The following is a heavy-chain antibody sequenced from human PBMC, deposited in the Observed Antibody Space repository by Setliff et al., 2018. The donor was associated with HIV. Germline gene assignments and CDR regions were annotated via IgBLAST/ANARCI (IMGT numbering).Heavy chain of an antibody. J-gene: IGHJ6*02. Sequence: PSETLSLTCTVSGDSVSSASYYWSWIRQPPGKGLEWIGYIYYSGTTKYNPSLKSRVTISVDTSKNQFSLKLSSVTAADTAVYYCARQYNRQYGMDVWGQGTTVTVSS. CDR2: IYYSGTT. CDR1: GDSVSSASYY. CDR3: ARQYNRQYGMDV. D-gene: IGHD1-20*01. V-gene: IGHV4-61*01.